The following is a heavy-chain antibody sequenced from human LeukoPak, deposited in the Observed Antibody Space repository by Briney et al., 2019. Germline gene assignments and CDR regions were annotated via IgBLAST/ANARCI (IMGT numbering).Heavy chain of an antibody. V-gene: IGHV3-53*04. D-gene: IGHD5-24*01. CDR3: ARESTPLRGAFDP. CDR1: GFTVRNNH. J-gene: IGHJ5*02. Sequence: AGGSLRLFCAASGFTVRNNHMSWVRQAPGKGLEWVSVIDSRDNTYHADSVKGRFTISRHTSKNTLYLQMNSLRAEDTAVYYCARESTPLRGAFDPWGPGTLVTVSS. CDR2: IDSRDNT.